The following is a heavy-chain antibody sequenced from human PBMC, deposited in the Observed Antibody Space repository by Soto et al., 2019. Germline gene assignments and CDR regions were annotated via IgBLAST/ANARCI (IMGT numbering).Heavy chain of an antibody. CDR3: AKAGTIPPYYYYFYMDV. V-gene: IGHV1-2*04. D-gene: IGHD2-2*01. Sequence: ASVKVSCKASGYTFTGYYLHWVRQAPGQGLEWMGRINPNNGGTNYAQKFQGWVTMTRDTSISTAYMELSRLRSDDTAVYYCAKAGTIPPYYYYFYMDVWGKGTTVTVSS. CDR1: GYTFTGYY. CDR2: INPNNGGT. J-gene: IGHJ6*03.